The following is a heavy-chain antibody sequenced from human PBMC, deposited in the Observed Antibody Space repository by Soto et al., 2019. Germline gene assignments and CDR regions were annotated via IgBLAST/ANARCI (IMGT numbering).Heavy chain of an antibody. CDR2: ISGSGGDT. CDR3: AKVPYGDYAPFDY. V-gene: IGHV3-23*01. D-gene: IGHD4-17*01. CDR1: GFTFSSYT. J-gene: IGHJ4*02. Sequence: EVQLLESGGGLVQPGGSLSLSCAASGFTFSSYTMTWVRQPPGKGLEWVSGISGSGGDTYYADSVKGRFTIARDNSKNTLYLQMNSLRAEDTAVYYCAKVPYGDYAPFDYWGQGTLVTVSS.